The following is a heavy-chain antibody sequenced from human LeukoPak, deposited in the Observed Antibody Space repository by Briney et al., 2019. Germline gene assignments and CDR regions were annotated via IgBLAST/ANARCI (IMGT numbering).Heavy chain of an antibody. Sequence: GESLKISCKGSGYSFTNNWLDWVRQSPGKGLGLVVIFFPGKSDTRSRPGCQAHVTNSADKSISTAYQQWSSREASDTARYYCARLDSSSRYYWGQGTRVSVSS. D-gene: IGHD6-13*01. J-gene: IGHJ4*02. CDR3: ARLDSSSRYY. CDR2: FFPGKSDT. V-gene: IGHV5-51*01. CDR1: GYSFTNNW.